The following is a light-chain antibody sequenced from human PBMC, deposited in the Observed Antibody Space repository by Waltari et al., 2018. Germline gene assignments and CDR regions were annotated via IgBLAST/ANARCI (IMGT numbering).Light chain of an antibody. J-gene: IGLJ3*02. Sequence: QSVLTQPPSASGTPGQRVTISCSGSTSNIGSNTVNWYQQLPGPAPKLLLYTNNQRPSGVPDRFSGSKSGTSASLAISGLQSEDEADYYCAAWDDSLSGPGFGGGTKVTVL. CDR3: AAWDDSLSGPG. CDR2: TNN. CDR1: TSNIGSNT. V-gene: IGLV1-44*01.